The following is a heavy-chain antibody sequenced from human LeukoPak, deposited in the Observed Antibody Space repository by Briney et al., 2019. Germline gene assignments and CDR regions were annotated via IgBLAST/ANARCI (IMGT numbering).Heavy chain of an antibody. CDR3: ARVGEYYYGSGSYWFDP. Sequence: GSSVKVSCKASGYTFTSYAMHWVRQAPGQRLEWMGWINAGNGNTKYSQKFQGRVTITRDTSASTAYMELSSLRSEDTAVYYCARVGEYYYGSGSYWFDPWGQGTLVTVSS. J-gene: IGHJ5*02. CDR2: INAGNGNT. D-gene: IGHD3-10*01. V-gene: IGHV1-3*01. CDR1: GYTFTSYA.